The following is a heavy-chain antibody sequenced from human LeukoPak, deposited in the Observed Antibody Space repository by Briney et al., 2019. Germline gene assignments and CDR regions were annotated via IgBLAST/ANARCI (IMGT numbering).Heavy chain of an antibody. CDR3: ARGGRDSSSWYGSFDY. CDR2: ISAYNGNT. D-gene: IGHD6-13*01. Sequence: ASVKVSCKASGYTFTSYGISWVRQAPGQGLEWMGWISAYNGNTNYAQELQGRVTMTTDTSTSTAYMELRSLRSDDTAVYYCARGGRDSSSWYGSFDYWGQGTLVTVSS. V-gene: IGHV1-18*01. CDR1: GYTFTSYG. J-gene: IGHJ4*02.